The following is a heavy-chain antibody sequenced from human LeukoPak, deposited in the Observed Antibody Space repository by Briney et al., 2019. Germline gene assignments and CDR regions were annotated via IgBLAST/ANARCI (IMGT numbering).Heavy chain of an antibody. CDR1: GDSASSNIYY. V-gene: IGHV4-61*01. Sequence: SETLSLTCTVSGDSASSNIYYWSWMRQPPGERLEWIGYISYSGSSSYNPSLKSRVTISVDTSKNQFSLKLSSVTAADTAVYYCARGWGTVGPTFDIRGQGKLVIVSS. J-gene: IGHJ3*02. CDR2: ISYSGSS. CDR3: ARGWGTVGPTFDI. D-gene: IGHD3-16*01.